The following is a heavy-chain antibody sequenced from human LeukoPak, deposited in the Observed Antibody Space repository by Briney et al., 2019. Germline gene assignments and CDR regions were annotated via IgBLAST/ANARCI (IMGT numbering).Heavy chain of an antibody. CDR3: ARVGMVTIFDY. V-gene: IGHV4-34*01. CDR2: TNHSGST. Sequence: SETLSLTCAVYGGSFSGYYWSWIRQPPGKGLEWIGETNHSGSTNYNPSLKSRVTISVDTSKNQFSLKLSSVTAADTAVYYCARVGMVTIFDYWGQGTLVTVSS. CDR1: GGSFSGYY. J-gene: IGHJ4*02. D-gene: IGHD2-21*02.